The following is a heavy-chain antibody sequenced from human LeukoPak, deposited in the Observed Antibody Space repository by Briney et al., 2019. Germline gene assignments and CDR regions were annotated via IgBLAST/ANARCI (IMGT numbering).Heavy chain of an antibody. CDR3: ARVRGSRVGATYLDY. J-gene: IGHJ4*02. CDR2: IYHSGST. V-gene: IGHV4-4*02. Sequence: PSETLSLTCAVSGGSISSSNWWSWVRQPPGKGLEWIGEIYHSGSTNYNPSLKSRVTISVDTSKNQFSLKLSSVTADDTAVYYCARVRGSRVGATYLDYWGQGTLVTVSS. D-gene: IGHD1-26*01. CDR1: GGSISSSNW.